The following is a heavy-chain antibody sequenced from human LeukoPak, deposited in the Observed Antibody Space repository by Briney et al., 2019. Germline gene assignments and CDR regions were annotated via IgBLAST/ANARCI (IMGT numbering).Heavy chain of an antibody. D-gene: IGHD3-10*01. V-gene: IGHV3-53*01. CDR3: ATSYGSGSYGH. Sequence: GGSLRPSCAASGFTVSSHYMSWVRQAPGKGLEWVSVIYSGGNTYYADSVKGRFTISRDNSKNTLYLQMNSLSTEDTAVYYCATSYGSGSYGHWGQGTLVTVSS. CDR2: IYSGGNT. CDR1: GFTVSSHY. J-gene: IGHJ4*02.